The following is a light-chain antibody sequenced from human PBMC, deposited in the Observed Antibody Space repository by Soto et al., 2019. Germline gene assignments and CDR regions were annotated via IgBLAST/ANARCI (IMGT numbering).Light chain of an antibody. Sequence: QSVLTQPPSVSGAPGQRVTISCTGSTSNIGARFDVHWYQQLPGTAPKVLIFGNPNRPSGVPDRFSGSKSGTSASLAITGLQAEDEADYYCQSYDSTLGGPVFGGGTKLTVL. CDR2: GNP. CDR3: QSYDSTLGGPV. V-gene: IGLV1-40*01. J-gene: IGLJ3*02. CDR1: TSNIGARFD.